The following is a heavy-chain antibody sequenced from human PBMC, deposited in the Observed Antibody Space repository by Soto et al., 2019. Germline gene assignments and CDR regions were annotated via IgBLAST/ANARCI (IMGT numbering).Heavy chain of an antibody. CDR2: ISGSGGST. D-gene: IGHD3-10*01. Sequence: GSLRLSCAASGFTFSSYAMSWVRQAPGKGLEWVSAISGSGGSTYYADSVKGRFTISRDNSKNTLYLQMNSLRAEDTAVYYCEKARYYYGSGSYSYPKRHYFDYWGQGTLVTVSS. J-gene: IGHJ4*02. CDR3: EKARYYYGSGSYSYPKRHYFDY. V-gene: IGHV3-23*01. CDR1: GFTFSSYA.